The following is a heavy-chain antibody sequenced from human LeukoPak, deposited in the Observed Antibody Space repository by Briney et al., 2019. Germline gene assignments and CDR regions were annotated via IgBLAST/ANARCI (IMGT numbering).Heavy chain of an antibody. J-gene: IGHJ4*02. Sequence: GGSLRLSCAAFGFTFSSSPMHWVRQDPGMGLEWVSVISSDGSTKFYADSVKGRFTISRDNSKNALNLQMDSLRAEDTAVYHCARDKYKTSPDYWGQGTLVTLSS. V-gene: IGHV3-30-3*01. D-gene: IGHD2-2*01. CDR3: ARDKYKTSPDY. CDR1: GFTFSSSP. CDR2: ISSDGSTK.